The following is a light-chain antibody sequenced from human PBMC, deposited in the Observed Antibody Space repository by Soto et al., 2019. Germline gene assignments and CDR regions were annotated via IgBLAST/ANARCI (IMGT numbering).Light chain of an antibody. CDR3: QQYDNSWT. CDR1: QSIRNF. Sequence: DVQLTQPPATLSASVGARVSITCRASQSIRNFLAWYQQKPGKAPQLLIYDVSVLESGVPSRFSGSGSGTDFTLTISSLQPDDFATYYCQQYDNSWTFGQGTKVE. V-gene: IGKV1-5*01. J-gene: IGKJ1*01. CDR2: DVS.